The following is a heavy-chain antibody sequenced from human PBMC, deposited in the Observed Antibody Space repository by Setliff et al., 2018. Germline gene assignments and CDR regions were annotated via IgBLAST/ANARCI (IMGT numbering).Heavy chain of an antibody. CDR1: GYTFTGYY. CDR3: ARGNPAERYEY. Sequence: RASVKVSCKASGYTFTGYYMHWVRQAPGQGLEWMGWISAYNGNTNYAPNLQGRLTVTTDTSTSTAYMELSSLRFDDTAVYYCARGNPAERYEYWGQGTLVTVSS. V-gene: IGHV1-18*04. D-gene: IGHD5-12*01. J-gene: IGHJ1*01. CDR2: ISAYNGNT.